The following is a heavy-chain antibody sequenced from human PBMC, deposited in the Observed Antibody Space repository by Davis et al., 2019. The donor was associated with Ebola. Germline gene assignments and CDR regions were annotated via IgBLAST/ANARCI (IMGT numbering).Heavy chain of an antibody. CDR2: IYYSGST. CDR1: GGSISSYY. CDR3: ARDTSY. Sequence: MPGGSLRLSCTVSGGSISSYYWSWIRQPPGKGLEWIGYIYYSGSTNYNPSLKSRVTISVDTSKNQFSLKLSSVTAADTAVYYWARDTSYWGQGTLVTVSS. V-gene: IGHV4-59*01. J-gene: IGHJ4*02. D-gene: IGHD3-16*01.